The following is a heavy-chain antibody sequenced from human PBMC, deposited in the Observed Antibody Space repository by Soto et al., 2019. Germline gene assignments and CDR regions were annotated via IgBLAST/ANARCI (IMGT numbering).Heavy chain of an antibody. Sequence: SETLSLTCAVYGGSFSGYYWSWIRQPPGKGLEWIGEINHSGSTNYNPSLKSRVTISVDTSKNQFSLKLSSVTAADTAVYYCARCTTYYYDSSGYYGKPYSFDYWCQGTLVTVSS. CDR2: INHSGST. CDR1: GGSFSGYY. V-gene: IGHV4-34*01. D-gene: IGHD3-22*01. J-gene: IGHJ4*02. CDR3: ARCTTYYYDSSGYYGKPYSFDY.